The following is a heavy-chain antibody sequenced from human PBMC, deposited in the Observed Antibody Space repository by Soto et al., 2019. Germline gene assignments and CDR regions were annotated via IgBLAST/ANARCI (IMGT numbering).Heavy chain of an antibody. V-gene: IGHV3-23*01. Sequence: VGPVRPPCAASGLSLSDSAMNWVRQAPGKGLEWVATFSGRLDTAFYADSVKGRFTTSRDNSKNTLYQQIISLRADETAIYYCAKDSGLPGFGVVIHAFAVWGQGTRVTVSS. J-gene: IGHJ3*01. CDR3: AKDSGLPGFGVVIHAFAV. CDR2: FSGRLDTA. D-gene: IGHD3-3*01. CDR1: GLSLSDSA.